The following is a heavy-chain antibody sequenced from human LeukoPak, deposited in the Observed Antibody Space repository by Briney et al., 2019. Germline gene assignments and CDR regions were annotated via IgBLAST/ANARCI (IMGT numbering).Heavy chain of an antibody. V-gene: IGHV4-30-4*01. Sequence: SQTLSLTCTVSGGSISSGDYYWSWIRQPPGKGLEWIGYIYYSGSTYYNPSLKSRVTISVDTSKNQFSLKLSSVTAADTAVYYCARSFSSGSYRNYFDYWGQGTLVTVSS. CDR3: ARSFSSGSYRNYFDY. CDR2: IYYSGST. D-gene: IGHD1-26*01. J-gene: IGHJ4*02. CDR1: GGSISSGDYY.